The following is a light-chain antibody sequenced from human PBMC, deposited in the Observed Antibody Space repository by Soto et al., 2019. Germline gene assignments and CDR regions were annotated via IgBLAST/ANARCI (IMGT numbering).Light chain of an antibody. CDR1: QSLSKTY. J-gene: IGKJ1*01. CDR3: QQYVSPPWT. Sequence: EIVLTQSPGTLSSSPGERATISCRASQSLSKTYLAWYQKKPGQAPRLLIDGASNRATGTPDRFSGSGSGTDFTLTISRLEPEDFAVYYCQQYVSPPWTFGQGTKVDIK. CDR2: GAS. V-gene: IGKV3-20*01.